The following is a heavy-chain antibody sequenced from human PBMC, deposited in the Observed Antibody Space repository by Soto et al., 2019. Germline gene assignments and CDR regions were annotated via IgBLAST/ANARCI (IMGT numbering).Heavy chain of an antibody. V-gene: IGHV1-3*01. CDR1: GYTFTSYA. Sequence: QVQLVQSGAEVKKPGASVKVSCKASGYTFTSYAMHWVRQAPGQRLEWMGWINAGNGNTKYSQKFQGRVTITRDTSASTAYMELSSLRSEDTAVYYCARDPLAYCGGDCYSDYFDYWGQGTLVTVSS. CDR3: ARDPLAYCGGDCYSDYFDY. CDR2: INAGNGNT. D-gene: IGHD2-21*02. J-gene: IGHJ4*02.